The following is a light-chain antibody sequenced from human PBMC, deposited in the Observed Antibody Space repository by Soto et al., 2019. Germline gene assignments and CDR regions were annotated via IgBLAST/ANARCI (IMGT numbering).Light chain of an antibody. CDR2: DAS. J-gene: IGKJ1*01. CDR3: LQYNGYYRT. CDR1: QTISGW. V-gene: IGKV1-5*01. Sequence: DIQMTQSPSTLSASVGETVTITCRASQTISGWLAWYQQRPGKAPNLLIFDASTLESGVPSRFSGSGSRTTFTLTISSLQSDDFATYYCLQYNGYYRTFGQGTKVEIK.